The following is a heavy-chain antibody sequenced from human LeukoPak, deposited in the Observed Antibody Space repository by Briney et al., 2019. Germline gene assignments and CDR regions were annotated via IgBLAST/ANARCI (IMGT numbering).Heavy chain of an antibody. V-gene: IGHV3-72*01. Sequence: GGSPRLSCAASGFIFSDHFMDWVRQPPGKGLEWVGRTKHKPSSYTTEYAASVQGRFSISRDDPKSSLYLQMNSLKTEDTAVYYCTTETTISTHNWNYRDAFDIWGQGTMVTVSS. CDR2: TKHKPSSYTT. D-gene: IGHD1-7*01. J-gene: IGHJ3*02. CDR3: TTETTISTHNWNYRDAFDI. CDR1: GFIFSDHF.